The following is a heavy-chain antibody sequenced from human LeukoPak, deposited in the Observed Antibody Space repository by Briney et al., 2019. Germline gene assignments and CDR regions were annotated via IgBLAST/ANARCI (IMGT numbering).Heavy chain of an antibody. J-gene: IGHJ5*02. CDR2: IYTSGST. CDR1: GGSISSGSYY. Sequence: PSETLSLTCTVSGGSISSGSYYWSWIRQPAGKGLEWIGRIYTSGSTNYNPSLKSRVTISVDTSKNQFSLKLSSVTAADTAVYYCARDRNYGSGSYFPWGQGTLVTVSS. D-gene: IGHD3-10*01. V-gene: IGHV4-61*02. CDR3: ARDRNYGSGSYFP.